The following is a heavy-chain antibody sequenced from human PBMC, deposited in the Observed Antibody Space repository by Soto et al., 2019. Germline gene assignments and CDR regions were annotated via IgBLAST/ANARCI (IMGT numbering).Heavy chain of an antibody. CDR1: AFTFTNYA. V-gene: IGHV3-23*01. J-gene: IGHJ5*02. Sequence: EVQLSESGGDLRQPGGSLRLSCAASAFTFTNYAMTWVRQTPGKGLEWVSGISAGGGLKYYADSGQGRFTISIDNSKKILYLQMANLRADDTALYSGAREVGAPSVWLDPWWQGTQVTVSS. D-gene: IGHD1-26*01. CDR2: ISAGGGLK. CDR3: AREVGAPSVWLDP.